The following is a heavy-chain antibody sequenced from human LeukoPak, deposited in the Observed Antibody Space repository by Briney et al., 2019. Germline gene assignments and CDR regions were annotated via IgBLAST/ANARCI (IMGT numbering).Heavy chain of an antibody. D-gene: IGHD2-15*01. CDR1: GFTFGDYA. Sequence: GGSLRLSCSASGFTFGDYAMTWGRQAPGKGLEWVLIVSGSGKSAYYADSVKGRFTVSRDNDKKTMYLEMNSLRAEDTAVYYCAKAFRIDSWGQGTLVTVSS. CDR2: VSGSGKSA. J-gene: IGHJ4*02. CDR3: AKAFRIDS. V-gene: IGHV3-23*01.